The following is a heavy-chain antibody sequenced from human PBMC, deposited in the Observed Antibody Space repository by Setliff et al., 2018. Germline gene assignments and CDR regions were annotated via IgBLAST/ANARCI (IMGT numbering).Heavy chain of an antibody. V-gene: IGHV4-38-2*02. CDR1: GGSISSGHY. Sequence: PSETVSLTCTVSGGSISSGHYWGWIRQPPGKGLEWIATIYHKGRTYYNPSLDSRVTISLDTSKNHFSLRLSSVTAADTAVYYCASPRRDDLDSPFDAFDIWGQGTKVTVSS. D-gene: IGHD3-3*01. J-gene: IGHJ3*02. CDR3: ASPRRDDLDSPFDAFDI. CDR2: IYHKGRT.